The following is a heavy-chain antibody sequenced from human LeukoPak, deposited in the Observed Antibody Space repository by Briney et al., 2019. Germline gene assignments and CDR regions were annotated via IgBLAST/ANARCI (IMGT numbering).Heavy chain of an antibody. CDR1: GFTFSSYE. V-gene: IGHV3-48*03. D-gene: IGHD3-10*02. CDR2: ISSSGSTI. J-gene: IGHJ6*04. CDR3: AELGITMIGGV. Sequence: TGGSLRLSCAASGFTFSSYEMNWVRQAPGKGLEWVSYISSSGSTIYYADSVKGRFTISRANAKKSLYVQMKMLRAEDTAVYYCAELGITMIGGVWGKGTTVTTSS.